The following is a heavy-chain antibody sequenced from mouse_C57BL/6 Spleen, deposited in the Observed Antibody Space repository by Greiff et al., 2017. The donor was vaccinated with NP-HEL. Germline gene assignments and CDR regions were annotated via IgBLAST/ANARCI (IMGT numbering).Heavy chain of an antibody. V-gene: IGHV1-15*01. D-gene: IGHD1-2*01. CDR3: TRHYYLFDY. CDR2: IDPETGGT. Sequence: VQLQQSGAELVRPGASVTLSCKASGYTFTDYEMHWVKQTPVHGLEWIGAIDPETGGTAYNQKFKGKAILTADKSSSTAYMELRSLTSEDSAVYYCTRHYYLFDYWGQGTTLTVSS. J-gene: IGHJ2*01. CDR1: GYTFTDYE.